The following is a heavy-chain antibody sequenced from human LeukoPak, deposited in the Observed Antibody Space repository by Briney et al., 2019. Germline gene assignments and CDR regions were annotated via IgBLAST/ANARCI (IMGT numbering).Heavy chain of an antibody. J-gene: IGHJ4*02. D-gene: IGHD6-13*01. CDR3: ARDLSLAAAAPDY. Sequence: SVKVSCKASGGTFSSYAISWVRQAPGQGLEWMGRIIPILGIANYAQKFQGRVTITADKSTSTAYMELSSPRSEDTAVYYCARDLSLAAAAPDYWGQGTLVTVSS. CDR1: GGTFSSYA. CDR2: IIPILGIA. V-gene: IGHV1-69*04.